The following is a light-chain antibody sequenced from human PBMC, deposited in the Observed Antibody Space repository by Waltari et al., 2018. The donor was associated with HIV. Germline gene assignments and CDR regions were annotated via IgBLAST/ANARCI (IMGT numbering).Light chain of an antibody. V-gene: IGLV1-47*01. CDR3: AAWDDSRLV. CDR1: SSNIGSNS. J-gene: IGLJ2*01. CDR2: GKN. Sequence: QSVLTQQPAASGTPGQRVTISCSGSSSNIGSNSVCGYQERPGTSPKLLVYGKNQRPSAEPDGFSGYKSGTSASLAICGLRSEDGAAYYCAAWDDSRLVFGGGTKLTVL.